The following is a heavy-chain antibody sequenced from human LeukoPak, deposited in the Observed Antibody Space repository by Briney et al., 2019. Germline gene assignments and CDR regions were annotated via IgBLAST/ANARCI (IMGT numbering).Heavy chain of an antibody. CDR2: IYTSGST. V-gene: IGHV4-38-2*02. CDR1: GYSISSGYY. J-gene: IGHJ4*02. D-gene: IGHD2-15*01. CDR3: ARDAPTAYCSGGTCYFDY. Sequence: SETLSLTCTVSGYSISSGYYWGWIRQPPGKGLEWIGRIYTSGSTDYNPSLKSRVTISLDTSKNQFSLNLSSVTAADTALYYCARDAPTAYCSGGTCYFDYWGQGTLVTVSS.